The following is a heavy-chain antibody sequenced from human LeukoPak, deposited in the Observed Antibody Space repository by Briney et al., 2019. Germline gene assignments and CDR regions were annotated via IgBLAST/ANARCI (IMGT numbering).Heavy chain of an antibody. CDR2: IKSDGSRT. D-gene: IGHD3-22*01. CDR1: GFTFSSYW. J-gene: IGHJ6*02. V-gene: IGHV3-74*01. Sequence: GGSLRLSCGASGFTFSSYWMHWVRQAPGKGLVWVSRIKSDGSRTDYADSVKGRFIISRDNAKNTLYLQMSSLRVVDTAVYYCARDPYYYDDRGSHYYGIDVWGHGTTVTVSS. CDR3: ARDPYYYDDRGSHYYGIDV.